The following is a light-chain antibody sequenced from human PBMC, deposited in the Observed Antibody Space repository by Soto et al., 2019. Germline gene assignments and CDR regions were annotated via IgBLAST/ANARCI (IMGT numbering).Light chain of an antibody. V-gene: IGKV1-39*01. CDR1: QRISSY. CDR3: QQSYSTPRT. Sequence: DIQMTQSPSSLSASVGDGVTITCRASQRISSYLNWYQQKPGKAPKLLIYAASSLQSGVPSRFSGSGSGTDFTLTISSLQPEDFATYYCQQSYSTPRTFGQGTKVDIK. CDR2: AAS. J-gene: IGKJ1*01.